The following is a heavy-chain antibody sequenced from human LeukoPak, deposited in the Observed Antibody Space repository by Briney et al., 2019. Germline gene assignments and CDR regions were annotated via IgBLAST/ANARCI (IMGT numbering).Heavy chain of an antibody. V-gene: IGHV3-23*01. D-gene: IGHD6-19*01. CDR1: GFTFSSYA. J-gene: IGHJ4*02. Sequence: GGSLRLSCAASGFTFSSYAMSWVRQAPGKGLEWVSTISVSGSAGSTYYADSVKGRFTISRDNSKDMLFLQMNSLRAEDTAVYYCAKLLAVTNTYYFNYWGQGTLVTVSS. CDR3: AKLLAVTNTYYFNY. CDR2: ISVSGSAGST.